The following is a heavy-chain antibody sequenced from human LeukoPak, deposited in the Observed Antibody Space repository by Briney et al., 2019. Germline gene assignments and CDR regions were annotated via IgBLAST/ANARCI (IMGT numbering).Heavy chain of an antibody. CDR1: GFTFSSYE. D-gene: IGHD3-10*02. CDR2: ISSSGSTI. CDR3: AGYYYVSFDP. J-gene: IGHJ5*02. Sequence: PGGSLRLSCAASGFTFSSYEMNWVRQAPGKGLEWVSYISSSGSTIYYADSVKGRFTISRDNAKNSLYLQMNSLRAEDTAVYYCAGYYYVSFDPWGQGTLVTVSS. V-gene: IGHV3-48*03.